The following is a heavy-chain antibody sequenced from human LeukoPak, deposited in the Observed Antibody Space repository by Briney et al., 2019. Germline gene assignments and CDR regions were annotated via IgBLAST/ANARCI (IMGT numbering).Heavy chain of an antibody. Sequence: GGSLRLSCTASEFTFSNYGMHWVRQAPGKGLEWVAFIRYDGSNKYYADSVKGRFTISRDNSKNTLYLQMNSLRAEDTAVYYCARALGYYDSSGYFDYWGQGTLVTVSS. CDR3: ARALGYYDSSGYFDY. D-gene: IGHD3-22*01. CDR1: EFTFSNYG. V-gene: IGHV3-30*02. CDR2: IRYDGSNK. J-gene: IGHJ4*02.